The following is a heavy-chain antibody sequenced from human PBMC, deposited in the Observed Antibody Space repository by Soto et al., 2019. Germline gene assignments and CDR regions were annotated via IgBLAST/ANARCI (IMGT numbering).Heavy chain of an antibody. V-gene: IGHV1-8*01. J-gene: IGHJ4*02. CDR1: GYTFTSYD. CDR2: MNPNSGNT. D-gene: IGHD1-20*01. CDR3: ARFPITGTSGEETVVDY. Sequence: QVPLVQSGAEVKKPGASVKVSCKASGYTFTSYDINWVRQATGQGLEWMGWMNPNSGNTGYAQKFQGRVTMTRNTSISTAYMELSSLRSEDTAVYYCARFPITGTSGEETVVDYWGQGTLVTVSS.